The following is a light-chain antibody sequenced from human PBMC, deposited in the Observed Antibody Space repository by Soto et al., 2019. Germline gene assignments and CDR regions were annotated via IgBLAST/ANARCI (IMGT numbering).Light chain of an antibody. CDR2: AAS. J-gene: IGKJ2*01. V-gene: IGKV1-39*01. CDR1: QSVSTS. CDR3: QESCITPDT. Sequence: IQMTQSPSSLSASLGDRVTITCRASQSVSTSLNWYQQKPGKAPKVLIYAASSLQSGGASMVSVSGPGPDITLTISSLKREDLPTYYCQESCITPDTFGQVTRVESK.